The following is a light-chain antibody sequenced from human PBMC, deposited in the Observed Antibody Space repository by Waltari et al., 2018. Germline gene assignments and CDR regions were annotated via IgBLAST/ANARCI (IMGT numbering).Light chain of an antibody. V-gene: IGLV2-8*01. CDR2: EVN. CDR1: SSDIGGYNY. Sequence: QSALTQPPSASGSPGQSVIISCTGTSSDIGGYNYVSWYQQHPGKAPKVRIYEVNKRPSGVPDRFTGSKSGNTASLTVSGLQADDETDYYCSSYGGNRNEVFGGGTKLTVL. J-gene: IGLJ3*02. CDR3: SSYGGNRNEV.